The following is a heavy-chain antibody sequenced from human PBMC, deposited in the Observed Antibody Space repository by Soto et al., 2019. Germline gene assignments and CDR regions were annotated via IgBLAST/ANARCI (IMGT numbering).Heavy chain of an antibody. CDR1: GFTFSSYA. D-gene: IGHD3-3*01. J-gene: IGHJ4*02. V-gene: IGHV3-23*01. Sequence: PGGSLRLSCAASGFTFSSYALSWVRQAPGKGLEWVSAISGSGGSTYYADSVKGRFTISRDNSKNTLYLQMNSLRAEDTAVYYCAKDLRFLECCLDYWGQGTLVTVSS. CDR2: ISGSGGST. CDR3: AKDLRFLECCLDY.